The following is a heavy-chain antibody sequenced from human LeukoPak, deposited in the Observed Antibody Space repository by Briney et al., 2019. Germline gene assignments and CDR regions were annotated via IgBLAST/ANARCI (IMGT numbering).Heavy chain of an antibody. D-gene: IGHD6-13*01. CDR1: GFTFSSYE. CDR3: ARGRRQQQPPPPDY. V-gene: IGHV3-48*03. CDR2: ISSSGTTI. Sequence: GGSLRLSCAASGFTFSSYEMNWVRQAPGKGLERVSYISSSGTTIYYADSVKGRFTISRDNAKSSLFLQMNSLRAEDTAVYYCARGRRQQQPPPPDYWGQGTLVTVSS. J-gene: IGHJ4*02.